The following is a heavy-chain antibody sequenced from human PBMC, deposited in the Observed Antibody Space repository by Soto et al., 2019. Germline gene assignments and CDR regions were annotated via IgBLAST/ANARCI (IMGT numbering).Heavy chain of an antibody. CDR2: VIPIFGTA. J-gene: IGHJ6*02. V-gene: IGHV1-69*01. D-gene: IGHD3-9*01. Sequence: QVQLVQSGAEVKKPGSSVKVSCKASGGTFSSYAISWVRQAPGQGLEWMGGVIPIFGTANYAQKFQGRVTITADESTSTAYMELSSLRSEDTAVYYCASSYDILTGYYNGDYYYYGMDVWGQGTTVTVSS. CDR3: ASSYDILTGYYNGDYYYYGMDV. CDR1: GGTFSSYA.